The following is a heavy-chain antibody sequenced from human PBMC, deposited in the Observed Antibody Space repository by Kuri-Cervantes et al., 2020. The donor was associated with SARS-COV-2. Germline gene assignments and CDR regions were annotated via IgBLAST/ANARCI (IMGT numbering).Heavy chain of an antibody. CDR3: ARVQLPEIGSDY. Sequence: GESLKISCAASGFTFSSYSMNWVRQAPGKGLEWVSSISSSSSYIYYADSVKGRSTISRDNAKNSLYLQMNSLRAEDTAVYYCARVQLPEIGSDYWGQGTLVTVSS. CDR1: GFTFSSYS. D-gene: IGHD1-1*01. J-gene: IGHJ4*02. CDR2: ISSSSSYI. V-gene: IGHV3-21*01.